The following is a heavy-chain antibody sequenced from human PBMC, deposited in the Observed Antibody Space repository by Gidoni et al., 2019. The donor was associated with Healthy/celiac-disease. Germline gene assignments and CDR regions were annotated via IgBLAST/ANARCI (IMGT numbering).Heavy chain of an antibody. V-gene: IGHV3-23*01. CDR1: GFTFSRDA. D-gene: IGHD5-18*01. Sequence: EVQLLESGGGLVQPGGSMRLSCAAAGFTFSRDAMSWVRQAPGKGLEWVSAISGSGGSTYYADSVKGRFTISRDNSKNTLYLQMNSLRAEDTAVYYCAKDPSHSYGYYYYGMDVWGQGTTVTVSS. CDR3: AKDPSHSYGYYYYGMDV. CDR2: ISGSGGST. J-gene: IGHJ6*02.